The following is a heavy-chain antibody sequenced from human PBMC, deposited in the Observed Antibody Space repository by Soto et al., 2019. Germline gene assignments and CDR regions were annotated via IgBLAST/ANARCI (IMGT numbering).Heavy chain of an antibody. V-gene: IGHV1-24*01. CDR1: GYTLTELS. CDR3: ATAPIVVVPAAIPWFDP. D-gene: IGHD2-2*02. CDR2: FDPEDGET. Sequence: ASVKVSCKVSGYTLTELSMHWVRQAPGRGLEWMGGFDPEDGETIYAQKFQGRVTMTEDTSTDTAYMELSSLRSEDTAVYYCATAPIVVVPAAIPWFDPWGQGTLVTVYS. J-gene: IGHJ5*02.